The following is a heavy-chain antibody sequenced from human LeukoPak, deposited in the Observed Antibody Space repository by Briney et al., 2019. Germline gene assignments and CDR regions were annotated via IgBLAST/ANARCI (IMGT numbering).Heavy chain of an antibody. CDR2: ISAYNGNT. CDR1: GYTFTSYG. D-gene: IGHD3-10*01. CDR3: ARYMVRGDPFDY. V-gene: IGHV1-18*01. Sequence: ASVKVSCKASGYTFTSYGISWVRQAPGQGVEWVGWISAYNGNTNYAQKLQGRVTMNTDTSTSTAYMELRSLGSDDTAVYYCARYMVRGDPFDYWGQGTLVTVSS. J-gene: IGHJ4*02.